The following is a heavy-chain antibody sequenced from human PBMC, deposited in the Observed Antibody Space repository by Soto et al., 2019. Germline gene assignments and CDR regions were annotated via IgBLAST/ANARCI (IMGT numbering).Heavy chain of an antibody. Sequence: SETLSLTCTVSGGSISSYYWSWIRQPPGKGLEWIGYIYYSGSTNYNPSLKSRVTISVDTSKNQFSLKLSSVTAADTAVYYCASVSRTRLLWFGELSYYYYMDVWGKGTTVTVSS. V-gene: IGHV4-59*01. CDR3: ASVSRTRLLWFGELSYYYYMDV. D-gene: IGHD3-10*01. J-gene: IGHJ6*03. CDR1: GGSISSYY. CDR2: IYYSGST.